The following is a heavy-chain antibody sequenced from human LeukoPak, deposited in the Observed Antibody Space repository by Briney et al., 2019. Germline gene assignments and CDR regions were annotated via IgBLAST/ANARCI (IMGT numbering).Heavy chain of an antibody. CDR2: IKSKTDGGTT. CDR3: TTDLPAVPVEGFDY. Sequence: GGSLRLSCAASGFTFSNAWMSWVRQAPGKGLEWVGRIKSKTDGGTTDYAAPVKGRFTISRDDSKNTLYLQMNSLKTEDTAVYYCTTDLPAVPVEGFDYWGQGTLVTVSS. V-gene: IGHV3-15*01. CDR1: GFTFSNAW. D-gene: IGHD2-2*01. J-gene: IGHJ4*02.